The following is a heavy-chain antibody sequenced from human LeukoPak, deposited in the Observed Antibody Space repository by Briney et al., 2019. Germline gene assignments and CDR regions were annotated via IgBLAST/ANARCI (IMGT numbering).Heavy chain of an antibody. D-gene: IGHD3-3*01. CDR1: GFTFSSYW. V-gene: IGHV3-7*04. CDR2: IKQDGSEK. J-gene: IGHJ6*03. CDR3: ARGFLEWLSPQKYYCYYYYMDV. Sequence: GGSLRLSCAASGFTFSSYWMSWVRQAPGKGLEWVANIKQDGSEKYYVDSVKGRFTISRDNAKNSLYLQMNSLRAEDTAVYYCARGFLEWLSPQKYYCYYYYMDVWGKGTTVTVSS.